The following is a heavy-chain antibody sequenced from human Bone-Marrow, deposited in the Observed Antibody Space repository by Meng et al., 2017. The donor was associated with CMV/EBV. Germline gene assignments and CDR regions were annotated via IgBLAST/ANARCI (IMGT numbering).Heavy chain of an antibody. CDR1: GFTFSGYG. D-gene: IGHD6-19*01. V-gene: IGHV3-21*01. CDR2: ISSSSSYI. CDR3: ARALDSSGWSYYYYYGMDV. Sequence: GGSLRLSCAASGFTFSGYGMNWVRQAPGKGLEWVSSISSSSSYIYYADSVKGRFTISRDNAKNSLYLQMNSLRAEDTAVYYCARALDSSGWSYYYYYGMDVWGQGTTVTVSS. J-gene: IGHJ6*02.